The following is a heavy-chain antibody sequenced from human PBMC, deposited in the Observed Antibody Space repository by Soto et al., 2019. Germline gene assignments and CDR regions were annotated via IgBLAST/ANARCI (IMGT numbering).Heavy chain of an antibody. V-gene: IGHV3-33*01. CDR2: IWYDGSNK. D-gene: IGHD1-1*01. Sequence: GESLKISCAASGFTFSSYGMHWVRQAPGKGLEWVAVIWYDGSNKYYADSVKGRFTISRDNSKNTLYLQMNSLRAEDTAVYYCARGSPRNTDFDYWGQGTLVTVSS. CDR1: GFTFSSYG. J-gene: IGHJ4*02. CDR3: ARGSPRNTDFDY.